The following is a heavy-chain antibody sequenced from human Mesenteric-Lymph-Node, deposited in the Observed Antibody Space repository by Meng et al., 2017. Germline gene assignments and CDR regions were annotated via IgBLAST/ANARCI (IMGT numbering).Heavy chain of an antibody. CDR1: GFTFSDYY. CDR3: ARGAVAGNTEINFDY. J-gene: IGHJ4*02. CDR2: ISSSGSTI. D-gene: IGHD6-19*01. Sequence: GGSLRLSGEASGFTFSDYYMSWIRQAPGKGLEWVSYISSSGSTIYYADSVKGRFTISRDNAKNSLYLQMNSLRAEDTAVYYCARGAVAGNTEINFDYWGQGTLVTVSS. V-gene: IGHV3-11*01.